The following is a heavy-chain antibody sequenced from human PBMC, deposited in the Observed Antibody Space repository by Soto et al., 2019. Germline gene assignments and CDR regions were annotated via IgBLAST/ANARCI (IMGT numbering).Heavy chain of an antibody. Sequence: QVQLVESGGGVVQPGRSLRLSCAASGFTVSSYAMHWVRQAPGKGLEWVAVISYDGSNKYYADSVKGRFTISRDNSKNTLDLQMNSLRAEDTAVYYCARDSRGYYFDYWGQGTLVTVSS. J-gene: IGHJ4*02. CDR3: ARDSRGYYFDY. CDR2: ISYDGSNK. V-gene: IGHV3-30-3*01. D-gene: IGHD3-10*01. CDR1: GFTVSSYA.